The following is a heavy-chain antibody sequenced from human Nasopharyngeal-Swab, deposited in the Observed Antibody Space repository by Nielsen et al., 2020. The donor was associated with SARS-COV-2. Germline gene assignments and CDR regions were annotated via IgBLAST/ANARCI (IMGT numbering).Heavy chain of an antibody. J-gene: IGHJ4*02. CDR1: GYTFNNYS. CDR2: IIAGTGNT. D-gene: IGHD2-2*01. Sequence: ASVKVSCKASGYTFNNYSMNWVRQAPGQRLEWMGWIIAGTGNTKYSQKFQGRVTITRDTSASTAYMDLSSLRSEDTAVYYCASGRVVPAAMPNYWGQGTLVTVSS. CDR3: ASGRVVPAAMPNY. V-gene: IGHV1-3*01.